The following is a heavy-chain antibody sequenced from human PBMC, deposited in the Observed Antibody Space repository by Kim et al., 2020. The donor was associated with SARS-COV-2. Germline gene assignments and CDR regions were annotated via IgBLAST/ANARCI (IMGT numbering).Heavy chain of an antibody. V-gene: IGHV3-11*05. Sequence: ADSRRGRFTISRDNAGDSVFLQINNLRADDTAVYYCARAGFAGAFDYWGQGTLVTVSS. J-gene: IGHJ4*02. D-gene: IGHD3-3*01. CDR3: ARAGFAGAFDY.